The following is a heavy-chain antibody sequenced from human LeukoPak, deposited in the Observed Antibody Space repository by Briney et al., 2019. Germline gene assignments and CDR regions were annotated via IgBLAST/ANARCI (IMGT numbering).Heavy chain of an antibody. Sequence: GASVKVSCKASGYTFTSYYMHWVRQAPGQGLEWMGIINPSGGSTSYAQKFQGRVTMTRDTSTSTVYMELSSLRSEDTAVYYCARDRGSGRSPRYAFDIWGQGTMVTVSS. D-gene: IGHD1-26*01. CDR2: INPSGGST. V-gene: IGHV1-46*01. J-gene: IGHJ3*02. CDR1: GYTFTSYY. CDR3: ARDRGSGRSPRYAFDI.